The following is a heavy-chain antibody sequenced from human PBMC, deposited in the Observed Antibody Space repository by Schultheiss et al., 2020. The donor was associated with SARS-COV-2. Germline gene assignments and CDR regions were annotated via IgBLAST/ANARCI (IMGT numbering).Heavy chain of an antibody. Sequence: SETLSLTCTVSGGSVGSGDYYWSWIRQPPGKGLEWIGYIYYSGSTNYNPSLKSRVTISVDTSKNQFSLKLSSVTAADTAVYYCARIRGYSYGPNYYYYGMDVWGQGTTVTVSS. V-gene: IGHV4-61*08. J-gene: IGHJ6*02. CDR3: ARIRGYSYGPNYYYYGMDV. D-gene: IGHD5-18*01. CDR2: IYYSGST. CDR1: GGSVGSGDYY.